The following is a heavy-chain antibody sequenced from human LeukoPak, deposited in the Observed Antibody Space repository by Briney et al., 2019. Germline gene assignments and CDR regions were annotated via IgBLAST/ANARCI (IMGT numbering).Heavy chain of an antibody. CDR2: IKSDGSST. V-gene: IGHV3-74*01. CDR3: ARDVGYQVDY. J-gene: IGHJ4*02. CDR1: GFAFSTHW. D-gene: IGHD2-15*01. Sequence: GGSLRLSCAASGFAFSTHWMHWVRQAPGKGLVWVSLIKSDGSSTNYADSVKGRFTISRDNAKNTLYLQMNSLRAEDTAVYYCARDVGYQVDYWGQGTLVTVSS.